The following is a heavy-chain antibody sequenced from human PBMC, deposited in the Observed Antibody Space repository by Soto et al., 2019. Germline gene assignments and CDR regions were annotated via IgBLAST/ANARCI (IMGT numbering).Heavy chain of an antibody. D-gene: IGHD3-10*01. CDR3: ARQVRVRGGIPYNWFDP. J-gene: IGHJ5*02. V-gene: IGHV4-39*01. Sequence: SETLSLTCTVSGGSISSSSYYWGWILQPPGKGLEWIGSIYYSGSTYYNPSLKSRVTISVDASKNQFSLRLGSVTAADTAVYYCARQVRVRGGIPYNWFDPWGQGTLVTVSS. CDR2: IYYSGST. CDR1: GGSISSSSYY.